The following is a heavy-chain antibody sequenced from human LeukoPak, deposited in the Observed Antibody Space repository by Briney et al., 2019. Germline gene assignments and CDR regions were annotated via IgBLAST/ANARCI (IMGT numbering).Heavy chain of an antibody. CDR3: VRAAPIDCSSTTCSLFDN. J-gene: IGHJ4*02. Sequence: PGGSLRLSCAGSGFTFNNYAMSWARQTPTKGLEWVSTITIAGDGTYYADPVRGRFTMSRDKSKNTLYLQMSSLRAEDTAVYYCVRAAPIDCSSTTCSLFDNWGQGILVTVSS. D-gene: IGHD2-2*01. V-gene: IGHV3-23*01. CDR1: GFTFNNYA. CDR2: ITIAGDGT.